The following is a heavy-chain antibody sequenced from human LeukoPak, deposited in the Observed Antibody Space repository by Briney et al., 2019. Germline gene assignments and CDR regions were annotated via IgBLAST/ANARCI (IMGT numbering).Heavy chain of an antibody. CDR2: INPSGGST. CDR3: ARADRGAPPLGMDV. D-gene: IGHD3-10*01. V-gene: IGHV1-46*01. CDR1: GYTFTSYY. J-gene: IGHJ6*02. Sequence: ASVKVSCKASGYTFTSYYIHWVRQAPGQGLEWLGIINPSGGSTSYAQKFQGRVSMTRDTSTSTVYMELSSLRSEDTAVYYCARADRGAPPLGMDVWGQGTTVTVSS.